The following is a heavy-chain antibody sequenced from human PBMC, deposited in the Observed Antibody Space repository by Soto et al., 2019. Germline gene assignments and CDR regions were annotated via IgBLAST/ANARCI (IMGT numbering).Heavy chain of an antibody. CDR2: ISYDGDNE. CDR3: AKEGGLSGSYYISSSYYFDY. J-gene: IGHJ4*02. CDR1: GFTFSNYA. Sequence: GGSLRLSCAASGFTFSNYAMHWVRQAPGKGLEWLAIISYDGDNEYYAASVRGRFTISRDNSKNTLYLQTNNLRHEDTAVYYCAKEGGLSGSYYISSSYYFDYWGQGTLVTVSS. D-gene: IGHD1-26*01. V-gene: IGHV3-30*18.